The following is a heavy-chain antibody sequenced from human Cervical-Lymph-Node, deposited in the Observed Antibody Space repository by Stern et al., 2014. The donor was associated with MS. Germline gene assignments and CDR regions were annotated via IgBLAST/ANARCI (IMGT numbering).Heavy chain of an antibody. Sequence: VQLVQSGGGVVQPGTSLRLSCAASGFTFSSYGMHWFRQAPGKGLEWVALAWYDGSTAYYTNSVKGRFTISRDNSKNTLSLQMNSLTAEDTAVYYCARGHIPYAYNYLFDYWGQGTLVTVSS. V-gene: IGHV3-33*01. CDR1: GFTFSSYG. J-gene: IGHJ4*02. CDR3: ARGHIPYAYNYLFDY. D-gene: IGHD5-24*01. CDR2: AWYDGSTA.